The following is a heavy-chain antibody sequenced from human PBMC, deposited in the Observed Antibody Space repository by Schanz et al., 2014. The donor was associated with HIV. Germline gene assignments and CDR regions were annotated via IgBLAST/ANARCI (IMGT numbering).Heavy chain of an antibody. CDR1: GFIFSSYG. Sequence: QVQLVESGGGVVQPGRSLRLSCAASGFIFSSYGMHWVRQAPGKGLEWVAVIWYDGSNKYYADSVKGRFTISRDNSKNTLYLQVNSLRAEDTAVYYCARERPGTFPELRRGMDVWGPGTTVVVSS. D-gene: IGHD1-7*01. V-gene: IGHV3-33*01. J-gene: IGHJ6*02. CDR3: ARERPGTFPELRRGMDV. CDR2: IWYDGSNK.